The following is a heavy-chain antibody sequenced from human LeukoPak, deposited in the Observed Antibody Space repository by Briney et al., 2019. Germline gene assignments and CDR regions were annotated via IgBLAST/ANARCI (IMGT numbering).Heavy chain of an antibody. V-gene: IGHV6-1*01. CDR1: GDSVSSKSAA. J-gene: IGHJ4*02. D-gene: IGHD5-12*01. Sequence: SQTLSLTCAISGDSVSSKSAAWNRVRQFPSRGLEWLGRTYYRSKWFSEYAVSEKSRITINPDTAKNQFSLQLNSVTPDDTVVYYCARIATKDGRDYWGQGILVTVSS. CDR3: ARIATKDGRDY. CDR2: TYYRSKWFS.